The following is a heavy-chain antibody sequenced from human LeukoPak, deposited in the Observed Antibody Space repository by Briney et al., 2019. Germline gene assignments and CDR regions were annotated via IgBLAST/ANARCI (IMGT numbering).Heavy chain of an antibody. CDR2: IKQDGSEK. D-gene: IGHD3-3*01. CDR1: GFTFSGYW. V-gene: IGHV3-7*01. Sequence: QPGGSLRLSCAASGFTFSGYWISWVRQAPGRGLEWVANIKQDGSEKYYVDSVKGRFTISRDNAKNSLYLQMNSLRAEDTAVYYCARDRDFWSDSDAFDIWGQGTMVTVSS. CDR3: ARDRDFWSDSDAFDI. J-gene: IGHJ3*02.